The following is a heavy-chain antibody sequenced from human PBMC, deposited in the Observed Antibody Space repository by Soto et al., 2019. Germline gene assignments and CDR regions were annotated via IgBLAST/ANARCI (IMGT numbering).Heavy chain of an antibody. V-gene: IGHV4-34*01. CDR2: INHSGST. Sequence: SETLSLTCAVYGGSFSGDYWSCIRQPPGKGLEWIGEINHSGSTNYNPSLKSRVTISVDTSKNQFSLKLSSVTAADTAVYYCARGEAADYWGQGTLVTVSS. CDR3: ARGEAADY. J-gene: IGHJ4*02. CDR1: GGSFSGDY. D-gene: IGHD2-15*01.